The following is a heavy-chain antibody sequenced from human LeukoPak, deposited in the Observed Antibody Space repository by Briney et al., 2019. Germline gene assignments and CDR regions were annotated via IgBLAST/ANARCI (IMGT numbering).Heavy chain of an antibody. Sequence: SETLSLTCTVSGGSISSSSYYWGWIRQPPGKGLEWIGSIYYSGSTYYNPSLKSRVTISVDTSKKQFSLKVSSVTAADTAVYYCAREDGHMVRGETPLMDVWGQGTTVTVSS. J-gene: IGHJ6*02. V-gene: IGHV4-39*07. CDR2: IYYSGST. CDR3: AREDGHMVRGETPLMDV. CDR1: GGSISSSSYY. D-gene: IGHD3-10*01.